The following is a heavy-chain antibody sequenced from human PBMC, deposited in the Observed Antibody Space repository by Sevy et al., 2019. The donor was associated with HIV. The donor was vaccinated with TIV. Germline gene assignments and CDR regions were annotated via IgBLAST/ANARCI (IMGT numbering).Heavy chain of an antibody. Sequence: SESLSLTCAVYGGSFSGYYWGWIRQPPGKGLEWIGEINHSGSTNYNPSLKSRVTISVDTSKNQFSLKLSSVTAADTAVYYCAGLRATTVTTGAIFYYYYGMDVWGQGTTVTVSS. J-gene: IGHJ6*02. D-gene: IGHD4-17*01. CDR3: AGLRATTVTTGAIFYYYYGMDV. V-gene: IGHV4-34*01. CDR2: INHSGST. CDR1: GGSFSGYY.